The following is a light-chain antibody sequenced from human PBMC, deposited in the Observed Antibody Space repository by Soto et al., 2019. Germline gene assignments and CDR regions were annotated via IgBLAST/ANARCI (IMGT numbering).Light chain of an antibody. V-gene: IGKV3D-15*01. Sequence: EIVLTQSPGALSLSPGETATLSCRASQSVSSRYLAWYQQKPGQAPRLLIFGASSRASGIPARFSGSGSGTEFTLTISSLQSEDFAVYYCQQYNNWPPITFGQGTRLEIK. CDR3: QQYNNWPPIT. CDR1: QSVSSRY. J-gene: IGKJ5*01. CDR2: GAS.